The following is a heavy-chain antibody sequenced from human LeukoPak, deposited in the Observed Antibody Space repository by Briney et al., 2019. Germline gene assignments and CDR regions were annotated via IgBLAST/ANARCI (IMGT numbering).Heavy chain of an antibody. J-gene: IGHJ4*02. CDR3: ARDGPEKGSDY. V-gene: IGHV1-69*04. Sequence: SVKVSCKASGGTFSSYAISWVRQAPGQGLEWMGRIIPILGIANYAQKFQGRVTITADKSTSTAYMELSSLRSQDTAVYYCARDGPEKGSDYWGQGTLVTVSS. CDR2: IIPILGIA. CDR1: GGTFSSYA.